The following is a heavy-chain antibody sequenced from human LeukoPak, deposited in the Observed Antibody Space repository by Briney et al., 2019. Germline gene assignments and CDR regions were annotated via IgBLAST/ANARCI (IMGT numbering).Heavy chain of an antibody. Sequence: SETLSLTCAVYGGSFSGYSWSWIRQPPGKGLEWIGEINHSGSTNYNPSLKSRVTISVDTSKNQFSLKLSSVPAADTAVYYCARVQAVAETFFDYWGQGTLVTVSS. CDR1: GGSFSGYS. CDR3: ARVQAVAETFFDY. V-gene: IGHV4-34*01. J-gene: IGHJ4*02. D-gene: IGHD6-19*01. CDR2: INHSGST.